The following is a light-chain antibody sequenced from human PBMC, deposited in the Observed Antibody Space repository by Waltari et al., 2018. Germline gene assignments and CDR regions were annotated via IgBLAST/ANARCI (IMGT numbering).Light chain of an antibody. CDR2: EES. CDR3: QHYKNYPRT. V-gene: IGKV1-5*03. J-gene: IGKJ1*01. CDR1: QSISSW. Sequence: PPSTLSAAVGDRVTITCRASQSISSWWAWYQQKPGNAPKLLIYEESNLQSGVPSRFSGSGSGTEFTLTISSLQPDDFATYFCQHYKNYPRTFGQGTKVEIK.